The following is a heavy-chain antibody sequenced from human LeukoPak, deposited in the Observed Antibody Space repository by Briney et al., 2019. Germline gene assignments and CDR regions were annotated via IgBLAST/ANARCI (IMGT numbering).Heavy chain of an antibody. D-gene: IGHD3-22*01. V-gene: IGHV3-9*01. Sequence: PGGSLRLSCAASGFTFDDYAMHWVRQAPGKGLEWVSGISWNSGSIGYADSVKGRFTISRDNAKNSLYLQMNSLRAEDTAVYYCARGSTPSYYYDSSGHFDYWGQGTLVTVSS. J-gene: IGHJ4*02. CDR1: GFTFDDYA. CDR3: ARGSTPSYYYDSSGHFDY. CDR2: ISWNSGSI.